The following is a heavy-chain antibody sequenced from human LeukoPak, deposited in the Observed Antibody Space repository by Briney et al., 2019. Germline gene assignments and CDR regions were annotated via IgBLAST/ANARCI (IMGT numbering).Heavy chain of an antibody. Sequence: GGSLRLSCAASGFTFSDYYMSWIRQAPGKGLEWVSYISSSGSTIYYADSVKGRFTISRDNAKNSLYLQMNSLRVRDTAVYYCARDVVPATINQYYYYYMDVWSKGTTVTVSS. CDR3: ARDVVPATINQYYYYYMDV. D-gene: IGHD2-2*02. J-gene: IGHJ6*03. CDR2: ISSSGSTI. CDR1: GFTFSDYY. V-gene: IGHV3-11*04.